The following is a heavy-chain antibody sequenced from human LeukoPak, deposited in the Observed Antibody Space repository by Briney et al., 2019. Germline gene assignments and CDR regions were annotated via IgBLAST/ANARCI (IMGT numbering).Heavy chain of an antibody. V-gene: IGHV1-2*02. D-gene: IGHD3-22*01. CDR1: GYTFTGYY. J-gene: IGHJ5*02. Sequence: ASVKVSCKASGYTFTGYYMHWVRQAPGQGLEWMGWINPNSGGTNYAQKFQGRVTMTRDTSISTAYMELSRLRSDDTAVYYCARFGLYYYDSSGYYHHSSNWFDPWGQGTLVTVSS. CDR2: INPNSGGT. CDR3: ARFGLYYYDSSGYYHHSSNWFDP.